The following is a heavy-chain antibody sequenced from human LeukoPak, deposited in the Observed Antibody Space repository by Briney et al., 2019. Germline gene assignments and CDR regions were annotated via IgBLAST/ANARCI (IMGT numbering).Heavy chain of an antibody. CDR3: ARHSRDYYYYYGMDV. CDR1: GGTFSSYA. Sequence: GASVKVSCKASGGTFSSYAISWVRQAPGQGLEWMGGIIPIFGTANYAQKFQGRVTITADESTSTAYMELSSLRSEDTAVYYCARHSRDYYYYYGMDVWGQGTTVTVSS. CDR2: IIPIFGTA. D-gene: IGHD6-13*01. V-gene: IGHV1-69*13. J-gene: IGHJ6*02.